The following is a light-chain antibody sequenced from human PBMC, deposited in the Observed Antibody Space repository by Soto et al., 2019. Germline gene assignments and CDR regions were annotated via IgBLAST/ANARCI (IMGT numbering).Light chain of an antibody. CDR1: QSVSDY. CDR3: QQTYSTPPYT. V-gene: IGKV1-39*01. CDR2: AAS. J-gene: IGKJ2*01. Sequence: DVQMTQSPSSVSASVGDRVTLTCRASQSVSDYLNWYLQKPGKAPELLIYAASTLQSGVPSRFSGSGSGTDFSLTISSLRPEDFATYYCQQTYSTPPYTFGQGTKLEIK.